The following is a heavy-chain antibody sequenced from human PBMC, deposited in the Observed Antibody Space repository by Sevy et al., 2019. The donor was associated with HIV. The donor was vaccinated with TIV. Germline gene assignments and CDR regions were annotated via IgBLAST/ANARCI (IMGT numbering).Heavy chain of an antibody. D-gene: IGHD3-16*01. V-gene: IGHV3-30-3*01. CDR2: ISHDGNYK. CDR3: VRERARSITFDI. Sequence: GESLKISCAASGFTFSNYDMHWVRQAPGKGLEWVAVISHDGNYKNYADSVKVRFTISRDDFKNTLYLQMSSLRPEDTAVYYCVRERARSITFDIWGQGTLVTVSS. J-gene: IGHJ3*02. CDR1: GFTFSNYD.